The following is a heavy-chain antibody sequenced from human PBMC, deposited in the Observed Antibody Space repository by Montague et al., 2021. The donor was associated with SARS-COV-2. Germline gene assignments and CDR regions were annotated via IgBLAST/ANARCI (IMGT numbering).Heavy chain of an antibody. CDR3: ARGAGRGSGYGKYYYYYYGMDV. V-gene: IGHV4-59*01. J-gene: IGHJ6*02. Sequence: ETLSLTCTVSGGSISSYYWSWIRQPPGRGLEWIGYIYYSGSTNYNPSLKSRVTISVDTSKNQFSLKLSSVTAADTAVYYCARGAGRGSGYGKYYYYYYGMDVWGQGTTVTVSS. CDR2: IYYSGST. D-gene: IGHD5-12*01. CDR1: GGSISSYY.